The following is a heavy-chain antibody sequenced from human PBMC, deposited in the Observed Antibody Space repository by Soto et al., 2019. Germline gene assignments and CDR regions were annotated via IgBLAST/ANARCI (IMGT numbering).Heavy chain of an antibody. CDR3: ARGGWKLFDY. CDR2: FYYSGST. CDR1: GGSISSYY. J-gene: IGHJ4*02. D-gene: IGHD6-19*01. Sequence: QVQLQESGPGLVKPSETLSLTCTVSGGSISSYYWSWIRQPPGKGLEWIGCFYYSGSTNYNPSLMGRCTISVDTSKKQFSLKLSSVTAADTAVYYCARGGWKLFDYWGQGTLVTVSS. V-gene: IGHV4-59*01.